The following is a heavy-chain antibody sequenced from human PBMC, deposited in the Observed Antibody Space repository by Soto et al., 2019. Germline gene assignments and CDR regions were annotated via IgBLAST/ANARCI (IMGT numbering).Heavy chain of an antibody. CDR3: ARHTVTKFGAFDI. V-gene: IGHV4-34*01. CDR2: INHSGST. CDR1: GGSFSGYY. Sequence: QVQLQQWGAGLLKPSETLSLTCAVSGGSFSGYYWSWIRQPPGKGLEWIGEINHSGSTNYNPSLKSRVTISVDTSQNQFSLKLSSVTAADTAVYFCARHTVTKFGAFDIWGQGTMVTVSS. J-gene: IGHJ3*02. D-gene: IGHD4-17*01.